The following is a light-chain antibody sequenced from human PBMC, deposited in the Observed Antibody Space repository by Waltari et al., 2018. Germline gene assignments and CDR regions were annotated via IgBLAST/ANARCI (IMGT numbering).Light chain of an antibody. CDR3: LLSFSGTVV. CDR2: DVG. V-gene: IGLV7-46*01. CDR1: PGPVPVTHY. J-gene: IGLJ2*01. Sequence: QDVVTQEPSVTVSAGGTVTLTCGSPPGPVPVTHYPHWFQQKPGQAPKTMIYDVGNKHSWTPARFSASLIGGKAALTLSGAQFEDEADYYCLLSFSGTVVFGGGTRLTVL.